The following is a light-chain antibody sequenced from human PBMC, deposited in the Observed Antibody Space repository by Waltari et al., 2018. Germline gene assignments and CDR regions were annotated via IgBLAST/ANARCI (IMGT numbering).Light chain of an antibody. CDR2: VAS. CDR3: QHYVRLPAT. Sequence: EIVLTQSPGTLSLSPGERATLSCRASQSVGRTLAWYQQTPGQAPRLLMYVASSRATGTANRFSGSGSGTDFSLTISRLEPEDFAVYYCQHYVRLPATFGQGTKVEIK. J-gene: IGKJ1*01. V-gene: IGKV3-20*01. CDR1: QSVGRT.